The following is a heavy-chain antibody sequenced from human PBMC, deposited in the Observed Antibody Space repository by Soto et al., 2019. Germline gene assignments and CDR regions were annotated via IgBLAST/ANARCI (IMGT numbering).Heavy chain of an antibody. CDR2: INSNGGGT. CDR3: ARSTGGY. J-gene: IGHJ4*02. Sequence: EVQLVESGGGLVQPGGSLRLSCAASGFTFSDYAMHWVRQAPGKGLEYVAAINSNGGGTYYATSVKGRFITSRANSKNTVYLQMGSLRAGDMAVYYCARSTGGYWGQGTLVSVSS. V-gene: IGHV3-64*01. D-gene: IGHD2-8*02. CDR1: GFTFSDYA.